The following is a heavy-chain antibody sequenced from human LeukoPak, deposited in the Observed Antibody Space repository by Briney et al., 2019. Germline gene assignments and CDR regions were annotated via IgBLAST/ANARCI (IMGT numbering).Heavy chain of an antibody. Sequence: VASVKVSCKASGYTFTGDYIHWVRQAPGQGIEWMGWINANSGGTNYAQKFQGRVTMTRDTSISTAYMELSGLKSDDTAVFYCARDNSCSSSSCGNSYMDVWGKGTTVTVSS. V-gene: IGHV1-2*02. D-gene: IGHD2-2*01. CDR1: GYTFTGDY. CDR3: ARDNSCSSSSCGNSYMDV. J-gene: IGHJ6*03. CDR2: INANSGGT.